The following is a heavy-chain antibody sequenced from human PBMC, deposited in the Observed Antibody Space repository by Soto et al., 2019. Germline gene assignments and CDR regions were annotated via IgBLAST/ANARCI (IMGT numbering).Heavy chain of an antibody. J-gene: IGHJ3*01. Sequence: EVQLVESGGGLVQPGESLKLSCAASGFTFSVSAMHWVRQASGKGLEWVGRIRSKANSYATAYAVSVKGRFTISRDDSKNTAYLQMNSLKTEDTAVYYCTRQDALTAVENDAFDFWGQGTMVTVSS. CDR2: IRSKANSYAT. CDR1: GFTFSVSA. D-gene: IGHD2-21*02. CDR3: TRQDALTAVENDAFDF. V-gene: IGHV3-73*01.